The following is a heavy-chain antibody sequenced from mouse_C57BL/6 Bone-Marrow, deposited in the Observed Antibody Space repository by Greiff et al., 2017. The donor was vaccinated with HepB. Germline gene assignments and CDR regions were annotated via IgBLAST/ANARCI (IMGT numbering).Heavy chain of an antibody. CDR2: IVPGSGST. Sequence: QVQLQQSGAELMKPGASVKLSCKATGYTFTGYWIEWVKQRPGHGLEWIGEIVPGSGSTYYNEKFKGKATFTADTSSNTTYMQISSLTTEDTAIYYCARNGYYLWYFDVWGTGTTVTVTS. V-gene: IGHV1-9*01. CDR3: ARNGYYLWYFDV. CDR1: GYTFTGYW. D-gene: IGHD2-3*01. J-gene: IGHJ1*03.